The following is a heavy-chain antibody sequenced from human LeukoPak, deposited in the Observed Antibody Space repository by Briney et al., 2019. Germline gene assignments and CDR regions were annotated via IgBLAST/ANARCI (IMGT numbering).Heavy chain of an antibody. CDR1: GFTFNNYG. Sequence: AGGSLRLSCAISGFTFNNYGMSWVRQAPGMGLEWVSAIADGGRTTYYADSVKGRFTISRDYSKNTLYLQMNSVRAEDTAVYYCARKAARTSGYDYWGQGILVTVSS. V-gene: IGHV3-23*01. CDR3: ARKAARTSGYDY. D-gene: IGHD3-22*01. J-gene: IGHJ4*02. CDR2: IADGGRTT.